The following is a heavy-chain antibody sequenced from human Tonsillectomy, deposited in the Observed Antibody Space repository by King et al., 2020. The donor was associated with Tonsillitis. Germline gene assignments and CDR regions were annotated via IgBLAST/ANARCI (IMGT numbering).Heavy chain of an antibody. Sequence: VQLVESGAEVKKPGESLEISCKGSGYSFTNYWIGWVRQMPGKGLEWMGIIFPGDSDTRYSPSFEGQVTISVDRSISTAYLQWSSLKASDSAMYYCARGLLRYSQGDHDALDFWGQGTVVTVSS. D-gene: IGHD5-18*01. CDR1: GYSFTNYW. CDR2: IFPGDSDT. J-gene: IGHJ3*01. CDR3: ARGLLRYSQGDHDALDF. V-gene: IGHV5-51*01.